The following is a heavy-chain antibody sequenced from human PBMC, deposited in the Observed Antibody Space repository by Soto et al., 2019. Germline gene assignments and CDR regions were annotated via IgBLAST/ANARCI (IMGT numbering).Heavy chain of an antibody. CDR2: ISISSTTI. Sequence: DVQLVESGGALIQPGGSLRLSCAGSGFSFSSYSMNWVRQAPGRGLEWLSYISISSTTINYADSVKGRFTISRDNGKNSLYLQMSSLRDEDTAVYYCARDRGTVTNKVGQDYGMDVWGQGTTVIVSS. CDR1: GFSFSSYS. CDR3: ARDRGTVTNKVGQDYGMDV. V-gene: IGHV3-48*02. D-gene: IGHD4-17*01. J-gene: IGHJ6*02.